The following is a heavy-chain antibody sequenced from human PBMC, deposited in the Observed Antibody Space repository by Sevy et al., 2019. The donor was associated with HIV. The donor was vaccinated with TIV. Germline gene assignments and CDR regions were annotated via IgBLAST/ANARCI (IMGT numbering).Heavy chain of an antibody. Sequence: ASVKVSCKASGYSFTGYFIHWVRQAPGQGLEWMGWINPSSGGTMSAQKFHDKVTMTRDTSIKTSYLELSRLRSDDTAVYYCARGLDDFWSGYQFWGQGTLVTVSS. V-gene: IGHV1-2*02. J-gene: IGHJ4*02. CDR2: INPSSGGT. CDR1: GYSFTGYF. CDR3: ARGLDDFWSGYQF. D-gene: IGHD3-3*01.